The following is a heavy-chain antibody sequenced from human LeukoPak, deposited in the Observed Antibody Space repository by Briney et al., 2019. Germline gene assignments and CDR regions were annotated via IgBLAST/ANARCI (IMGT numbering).Heavy chain of an antibody. V-gene: IGHV4-34*01. CDR1: GGSFSGYY. J-gene: IGHJ4*02. D-gene: IGHD3-10*01. CDR2: INHSGST. CDR3: ARSYHYGSGSYYTSRLAYFDY. Sequence: SETLSLTCAVYGGSFSGYYWSWIRQPPGKGLEWIGEINHSGSTNYNPSLKSRVTISVDTSKNQFSLKLSSVTAADTAVYYCARSYHYGSGSYYTSRLAYFDYWGQGTLVTVSS.